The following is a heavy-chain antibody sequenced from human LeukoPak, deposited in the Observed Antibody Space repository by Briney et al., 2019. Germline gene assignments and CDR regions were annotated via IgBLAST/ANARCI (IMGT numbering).Heavy chain of an antibody. CDR2: IKPDGSEV. V-gene: IGHV3-7*05. D-gene: IGHD1-1*01. CDR3: ARALNYCFDY. J-gene: IGHJ4*02. CDR1: GFTFSTYW. Sequence: GGSLRLSCAASGFTFSTYWMTWVRQAPGKGLEWVANIKPDGSEVYYVDSLKGRFTLSRDNARNSLYLQMNSLRAEDTAVYYCARALNYCFDYWGQGTLVTVSS.